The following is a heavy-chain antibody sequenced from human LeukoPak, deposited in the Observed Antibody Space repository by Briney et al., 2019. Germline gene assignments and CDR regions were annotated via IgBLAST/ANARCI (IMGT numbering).Heavy chain of an antibody. D-gene: IGHD6-13*01. CDR1: GFTVSSNY. J-gene: IGHJ5*02. CDR2: ISGSGGST. CDR3: AKDRVPSSSWPRWFDP. V-gene: IGHV3-23*01. Sequence: GGSLRLSCAASGFTVSSNYMSWVRQAPGKGLEWVSAISGSGGSTYYADSVKGRFTISRDNSKNTLYLQMNSLRAEDTAVYYCAKDRVPSSSWPRWFDPWGQGTLVTVSS.